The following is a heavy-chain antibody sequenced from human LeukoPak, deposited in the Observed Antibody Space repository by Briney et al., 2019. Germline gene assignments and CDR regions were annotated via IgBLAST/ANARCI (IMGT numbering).Heavy chain of an antibody. CDR3: ARVWQLVSFDY. Sequence: GESLQISCQGSGYSFTSYWIGWVRQMPGKGLEWMGIIYPGDSDTRYSPSFQGQVTVSADKSISTAYLQWSSLKASDTAMYYCARVWQLVSFDYWGQGTLVTVSS. CDR1: GYSFTSYW. D-gene: IGHD6-6*01. V-gene: IGHV5-51*01. J-gene: IGHJ4*02. CDR2: IYPGDSDT.